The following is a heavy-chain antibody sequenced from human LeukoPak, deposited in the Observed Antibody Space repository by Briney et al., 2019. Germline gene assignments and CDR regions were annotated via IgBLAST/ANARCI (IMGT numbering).Heavy chain of an antibody. Sequence: GGSLRLSRAASGFTFSRYWMHWVRQAPGTGLVWVSRIDSDGSITDYADSVKGRFTISRDNAKNTLYLQMNSLRADDAAVYYCSRGDCTSTTCHNWFDPWGQGTLVTVSS. D-gene: IGHD2-2*01. J-gene: IGHJ5*02. CDR2: IDSDGSIT. CDR1: GFTFSRYW. V-gene: IGHV3-74*01. CDR3: SRGDCTSTTCHNWFDP.